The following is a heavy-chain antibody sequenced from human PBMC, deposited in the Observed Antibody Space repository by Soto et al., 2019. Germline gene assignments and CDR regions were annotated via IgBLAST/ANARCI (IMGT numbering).Heavy chain of an antibody. Sequence: ASVKVSCKASGYTFTYHGITWVRQAPGQGLEWMGWISGYTGNADYAQRFQGRVIMTTDTSTSTAYMEVRSLRSDDTAVYYCVRDRESSGTLWDYWGQGTLVTVSS. CDR2: ISGYTGNA. D-gene: IGHD2-15*01. CDR3: VRDRESSGTLWDY. V-gene: IGHV1-18*01. CDR1: GYTFTYHG. J-gene: IGHJ4*02.